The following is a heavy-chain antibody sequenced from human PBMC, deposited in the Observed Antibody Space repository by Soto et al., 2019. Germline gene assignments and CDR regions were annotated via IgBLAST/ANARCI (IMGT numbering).Heavy chain of an antibody. CDR1: GFTVSSNY. J-gene: IGHJ6*03. CDR3: ARDLVAVAGKNYYYMDV. CDR2: IYSGGST. V-gene: IGHV3-53*01. Sequence: GGSLRLSCAASGFTVSSNYMSWVRQAPGKGLEWVSVIYSGGSTYYADSVKGRFTISRDNSKNTLYLQMNSLRAEDTAVYYCARDLVAVAGKNYYYMDVRGKGTTVTVSS. D-gene: IGHD6-19*01.